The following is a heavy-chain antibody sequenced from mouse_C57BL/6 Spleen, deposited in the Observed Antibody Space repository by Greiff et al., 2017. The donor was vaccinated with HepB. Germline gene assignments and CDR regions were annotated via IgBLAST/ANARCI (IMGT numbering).Heavy chain of an antibody. J-gene: IGHJ1*03. V-gene: IGHV1-50*01. CDR1: GYTFTSYW. D-gene: IGHD1-1*01. Sequence: QVQLQQSGAELVKPGASVKLSCKASGYTFTSYWMQWVKQRPGQGLEWIGEIDPSDSYTNYNQKFKGKATLTADTSSSTAYMQLSSLTSEDSAVYYCARPRGVSASVVASDWYFDGWGTGTTVTVSS. CDR2: IDPSDSYT. CDR3: ARPRGVSASVVASDWYFDG.